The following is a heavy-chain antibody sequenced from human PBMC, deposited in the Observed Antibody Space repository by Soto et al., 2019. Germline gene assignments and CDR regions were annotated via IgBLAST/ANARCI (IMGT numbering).Heavy chain of an antibody. D-gene: IGHD2-15*01. CDR1: VGSMSSSNW. CDR2: IYHSGST. J-gene: IGHJ6*02. CDR3: ARVNGCSGGSCYSYYYYGMDV. V-gene: IGHV4-4*02. Sequence: SESLSLTCAVSVGSMSSSNWWSWVRQPPGKGLEWIGEIYHSGSTNYNPSLKSRVTISVDKSKNQFSLKLSSVTAADTAVYYCARVNGCSGGSCYSYYYYGMDVWGQGTTVTVSS.